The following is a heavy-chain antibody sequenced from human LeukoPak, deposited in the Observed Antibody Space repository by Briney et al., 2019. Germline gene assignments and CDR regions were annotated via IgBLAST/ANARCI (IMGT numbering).Heavy chain of an antibody. J-gene: IGHJ4*02. V-gene: IGHV1-18*01. CDR1: GYTFTSYG. Sequence: ASVKVSCKASGYTFTSYGISWVRQAPGQGLEWMGWISAYNGNTNYAQKLQGRVTMTTDTSTSTAYMELRSLRSDDTAGYYCARVRGATKGGYFDYWGQGTLVTVSS. D-gene: IGHD1-26*01. CDR3: ARVRGATKGGYFDY. CDR2: ISAYNGNT.